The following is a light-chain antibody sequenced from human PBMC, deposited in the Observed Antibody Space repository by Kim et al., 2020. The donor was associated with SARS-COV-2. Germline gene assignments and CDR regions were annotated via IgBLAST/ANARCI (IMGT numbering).Light chain of an antibody. Sequence: DIQMTQSPSSVSASVGDRVTITCRASQDISSWLAWYQQKPGIAPKLLIYGASSLQSGVPSRFSGSGSGTDFTLTISSLQPEDFATYSCQQTNSFPLTFGGGTKVEIK. J-gene: IGKJ4*01. V-gene: IGKV1D-12*01. CDR1: QDISSW. CDR2: GAS. CDR3: QQTNSFPLT.